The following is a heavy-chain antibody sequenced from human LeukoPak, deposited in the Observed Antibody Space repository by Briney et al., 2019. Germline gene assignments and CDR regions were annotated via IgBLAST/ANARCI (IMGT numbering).Heavy chain of an antibody. Sequence: PSGTLSLTCTVSGYSISSGYYWGWIRQPPGKGLEWIRSIYHSGSTYYNPSLKSRVTISVDTSKNQFSLKLSSVTAADTAVYYCARQSQGSGYYTVYYYYYYMDVWGKGTTVTVSS. CDR1: GYSISSGYY. V-gene: IGHV4-38-2*02. J-gene: IGHJ6*03. D-gene: IGHD3-3*01. CDR3: ARQSQGSGYYTVYYYYYYMDV. CDR2: IYHSGST.